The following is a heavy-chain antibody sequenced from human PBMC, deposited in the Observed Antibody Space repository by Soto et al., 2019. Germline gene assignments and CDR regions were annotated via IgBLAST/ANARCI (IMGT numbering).Heavy chain of an antibody. CDR1: GYTFTSYD. CDR3: ARALVVVAAKNGMDV. Sequence: QVQLVQSGAEVKKHGASVKVSCKASGYTFTSYDINWVRQATGQGLEWMGWMKPNRGNTGYAQKFQGRVTMTRNTSISTAYMERSSLRSDGTAVYYCARALVVVAAKNGMDVWCQGTTVAVSS. D-gene: IGHD2-15*01. V-gene: IGHV1-8*01. CDR2: MKPNRGNT. J-gene: IGHJ6*02.